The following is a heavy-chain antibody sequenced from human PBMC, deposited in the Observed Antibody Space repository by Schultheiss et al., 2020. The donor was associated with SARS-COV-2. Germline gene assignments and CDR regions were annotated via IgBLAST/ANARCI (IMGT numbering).Heavy chain of an antibody. CDR2: INSDGSSA. Sequence: GGSLRLSCSASGFTFSSYWMHWVRQVPGGGLVCISRINSDGSSATYADSVKGRFTISRDNAKNTLYLQMNSLSAEDTAVYYCARIYSSGWANYFDYWGQGTLVTVSS. CDR1: GFTFSSYW. D-gene: IGHD6-19*01. J-gene: IGHJ4*02. V-gene: IGHV3-74*01. CDR3: ARIYSSGWANYFDY.